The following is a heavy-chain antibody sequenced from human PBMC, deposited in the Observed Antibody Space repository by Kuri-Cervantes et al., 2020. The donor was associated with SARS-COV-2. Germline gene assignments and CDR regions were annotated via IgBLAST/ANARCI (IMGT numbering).Heavy chain of an antibody. D-gene: IGHD5-12*01. CDR3: AKDSGELYSGYDSYYGMDV. CDR2: INPDGSYT. CDR1: GFTFSGHW. J-gene: IGHJ6*02. V-gene: IGHV3-74*01. Sequence: GGSLRLSCAASGFTFSGHWIHWVRQAPGKGLVWVSRINPDGSYTNNADSVKGRFTLSRDNAKNSLYLQMNSLRAEDTALYYCAKDSGELYSGYDSYYGMDVWGQGTTVTVSS.